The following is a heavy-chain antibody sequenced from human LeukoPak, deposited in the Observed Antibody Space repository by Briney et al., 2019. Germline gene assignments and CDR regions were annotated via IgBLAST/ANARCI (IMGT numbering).Heavy chain of an antibody. CDR3: ARVGASSNLLTLWFGEFFDY. CDR1: GFTFSSYA. CDR2: ISYDGSNK. Sequence: GGSLRLSCAASGFTFSSYAMHWVRQAPGKGLEWVAVISYDGSNKYYADSVKGRFTISRDNSKNTLYLQMNSLRAEDTAVYYCARVGASSNLLTLWFGEFFDYWGQGILVTVSS. J-gene: IGHJ4*02. D-gene: IGHD3-10*01. V-gene: IGHV3-30*04.